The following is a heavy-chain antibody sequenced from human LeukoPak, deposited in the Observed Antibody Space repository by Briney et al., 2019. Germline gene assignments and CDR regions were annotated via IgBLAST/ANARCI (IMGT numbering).Heavy chain of an antibody. V-gene: IGHV3-23*01. CDR3: AKGDRIVYCDY. J-gene: IGHJ4*02. Sequence: GGSLRLSCAASGFTFSNYAMSWVRQAPGKGLDWVSAISGSGGSTYYADSVKGRFTISRDNSKNTLYLQMNSLRAEDTALYYCAKGDRIVYCDYWGQGTLVTVSS. CDR1: GFTFSNYA. CDR2: ISGSGGST. D-gene: IGHD2-15*01.